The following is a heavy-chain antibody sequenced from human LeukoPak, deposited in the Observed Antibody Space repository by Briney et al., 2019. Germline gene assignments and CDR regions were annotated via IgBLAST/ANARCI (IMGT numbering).Heavy chain of an antibody. V-gene: IGHV1-69*05. CDR1: GGTFSSYA. J-gene: IGHJ5*02. CDR2: IIPIFGTA. CDR3: AREVWGSYRPNWFDP. Sequence: ASVKLSCKASGGTFSSYANSWVRQAPGQGLEWMGGIIPIFGTANYAQKFQGRVTITTDESTSTAYMELSSLRSEDTAVYYCAREVWGSYRPNWFDPWGQGTLVTVSS. D-gene: IGHD3-16*02.